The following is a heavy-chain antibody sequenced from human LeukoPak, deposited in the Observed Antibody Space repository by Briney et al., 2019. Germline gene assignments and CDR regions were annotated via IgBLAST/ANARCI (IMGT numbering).Heavy chain of an antibody. J-gene: IGHJ4*02. V-gene: IGHV1-18*01. CDR2: ISAYHGNT. CDR1: GYTFTSYG. D-gene: IGHD6-13*01. CDR3: ARDRPQQLNHY. Sequence: ASVTVSCKASGYTFTSYGISWVRQAPGQGLEWMGWISAYHGNTNYAQKLQGRVTMTTDTSTSTAYMELRSLRSDDTAVYYCARDRPQQLNHYWGQGTLVTVSS.